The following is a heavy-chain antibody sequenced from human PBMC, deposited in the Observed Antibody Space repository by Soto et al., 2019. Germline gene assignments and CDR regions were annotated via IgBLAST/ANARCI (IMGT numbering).Heavy chain of an antibody. J-gene: IGHJ6*02. D-gene: IGHD6-19*01. V-gene: IGHV3-33*01. CDR3: ARDTYSSGWYGKRGYYGMDV. CDR1: GFTFSSYG. Sequence: QVQLVESGGGVVQPGRSLRLSCAASGFTFSSYGMHWVRQAPGKGLEWVAVIWYDGSNKYYADSVKGRFTISRDNSKNTLYLQMNSLRAEDTAVYYCARDTYSSGWYGKRGYYGMDVWGQGTTVTVSS. CDR2: IWYDGSNK.